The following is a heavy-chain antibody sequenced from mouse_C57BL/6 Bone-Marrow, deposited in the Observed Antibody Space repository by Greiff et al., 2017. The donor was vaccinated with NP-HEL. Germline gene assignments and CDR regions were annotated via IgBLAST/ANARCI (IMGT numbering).Heavy chain of an antibody. Sequence: VQLQQPGAELVKPGASVKLSCKASGYTFTSYWMHWVKQRPGRGLEWIGRTDPNSGGTKYNEKFKSKATLTVDKPSSTAYMQLSSLTSEDSAVYYCARSYYYGNGPWFAYWGQGTLVTVSA. CDR1: GYTFTSYW. CDR2: TDPNSGGT. CDR3: ARSYYYGNGPWFAY. V-gene: IGHV1-72*01. J-gene: IGHJ3*01. D-gene: IGHD1-1*01.